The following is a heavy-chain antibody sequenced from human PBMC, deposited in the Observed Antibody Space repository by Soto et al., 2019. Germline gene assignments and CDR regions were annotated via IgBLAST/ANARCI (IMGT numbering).Heavy chain of an antibody. D-gene: IGHD6-13*01. Sequence: GGSLRLSCAASGFTFSSYAMNWVRQAPGKGLEWVSAISGSGGSTYYADSGKGRFTISRDNSKNTLYLQMNSLRAEDTAVYFCAKNLKSSNPVSWFDPWGQGTLVTVSS. CDR1: GFTFSSYA. CDR3: AKNLKSSNPVSWFDP. V-gene: IGHV3-23*01. J-gene: IGHJ5*02. CDR2: ISGSGGST.